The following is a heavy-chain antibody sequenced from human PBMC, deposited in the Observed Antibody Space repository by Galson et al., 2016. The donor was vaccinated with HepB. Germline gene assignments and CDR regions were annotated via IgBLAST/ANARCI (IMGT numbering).Heavy chain of an antibody. CDR3: ARVKSGLAHLLLFDH. CDR2: ISPYNGNT. J-gene: IGHJ5*02. Sequence: SVKVSCKASGYSFTSHGISWVRQAPGQGLEWVGWISPYNGNTNYAQKFQGRVTLTTVTSTTTVYMELRSLRSDDTAVYYCARVKSGLAHLLLFDHWGQGTRVTVSP. CDR1: GYSFTSHG. V-gene: IGHV1-18*01. D-gene: IGHD2-15*01.